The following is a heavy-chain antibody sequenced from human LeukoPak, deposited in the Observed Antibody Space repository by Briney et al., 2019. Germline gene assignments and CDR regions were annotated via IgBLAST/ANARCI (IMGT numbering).Heavy chain of an antibody. CDR1: GFTFSRYA. D-gene: IGHD6-6*01. CDR2: ISGSGTIT. J-gene: IGHJ4*02. V-gene: IGHV3-23*01. CDR3: AILTTHSSSSQFDY. Sequence: PGESLRLSCAASGFTFSRYAMSWVRLAPGKGLEWVSFISGSGTITYYADSVKGRFTISRDNSKDTLYLQMNSLRAEDTAIYFCAILTTHSSSSQFDYWGQGTLVTVSS.